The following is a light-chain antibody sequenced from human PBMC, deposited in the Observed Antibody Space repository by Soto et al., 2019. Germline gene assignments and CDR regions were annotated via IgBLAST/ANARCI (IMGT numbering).Light chain of an antibody. CDR2: GAX. J-gene: IGKJ5*01. CDR1: QSVSSN. V-gene: IGKV3D-15*01. Sequence: IVLTQSPATLSVSPGGRATLPCSACQSVSSNLAWHQQRPGQAPRLLIYGAXTRATGVPARFSGGGSGTEFSLTITSLQSEDFAVYWCQRYNNWPLTFGPGTRLGIK. CDR3: QRYNNWPLT.